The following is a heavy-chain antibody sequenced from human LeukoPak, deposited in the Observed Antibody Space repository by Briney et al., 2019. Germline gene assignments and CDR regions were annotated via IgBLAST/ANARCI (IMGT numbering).Heavy chain of an antibody. D-gene: IGHD4-17*01. V-gene: IGHV3-30*18. CDR2: ISYDGSNK. Sequence: GGSLRLSCAASGFTFSSYGMHWVRQAPGKGLEWVAVISYDGSNKYYADSVKGRFTISRDNSKNTLYLQMNSLRAEDTAVYYCAKDLNYGDYPDYYYYYGMDVWGQGTTVTVSS. CDR1: GFTFSSYG. J-gene: IGHJ6*02. CDR3: AKDLNYGDYPDYYYYYGMDV.